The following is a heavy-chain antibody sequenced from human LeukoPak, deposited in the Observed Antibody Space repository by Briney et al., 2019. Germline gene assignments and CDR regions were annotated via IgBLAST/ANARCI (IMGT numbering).Heavy chain of an antibody. D-gene: IGHD4-17*01. Sequence: ASVKVSCKASGYTFTNYYMHWVRQAPGQGLEWMGVINPSGGSTTYAQKFQGRVTMTRDMSTSTLYMDLSSLRSEDTAVYYCATVGADASTETTNYFDNWGQGTLVTVSS. J-gene: IGHJ4*02. CDR1: GYTFTNYY. CDR2: INPSGGST. CDR3: ATVGADASTETTNYFDN. V-gene: IGHV1-46*01.